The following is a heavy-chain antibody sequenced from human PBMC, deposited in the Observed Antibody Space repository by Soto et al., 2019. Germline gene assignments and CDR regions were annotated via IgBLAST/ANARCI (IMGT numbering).Heavy chain of an antibody. D-gene: IGHD3-10*01. V-gene: IGHV4-59*08. J-gene: IGHJ4*02. CDR2: IYYSGST. CDR3: ARHGRESMVRGVLD. Sequence: SETLPLTWTVSGGSIRSYYWSWIRQPPGKGLEWIGYIYYSGSTNYNPSLKSRVTISVDTSKNQFSLKLSSVTAADTAVYYCARHGRESMVRGVLDWGQGTLVTVSS. CDR1: GGSIRSYY.